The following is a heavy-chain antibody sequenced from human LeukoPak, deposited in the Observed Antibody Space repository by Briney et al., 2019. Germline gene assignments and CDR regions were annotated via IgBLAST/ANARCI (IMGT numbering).Heavy chain of an antibody. J-gene: IGHJ4*02. Sequence: GGSLRLSCEGSGFSFASYSLYWVRQAPGKGLEWVSYISSRSTTIYYADSVKGRFITSRDSAKKSLYLQMNRLRAEDTAVYFCARGGPNYFFDFWGQGTLVTVSS. CDR3: ARGGPNYFFDF. V-gene: IGHV3-48*01. D-gene: IGHD3-16*01. CDR1: GFSFASYS. CDR2: ISSRSTTI.